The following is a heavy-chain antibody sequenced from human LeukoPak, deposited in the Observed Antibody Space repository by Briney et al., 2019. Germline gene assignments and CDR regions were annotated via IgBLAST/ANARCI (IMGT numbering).Heavy chain of an antibody. V-gene: IGHV1-69*04. CDR2: IIPILGIA. CDR3: ARDPDTAMVNYDY. D-gene: IGHD5-18*01. CDR1: GGTFSSYA. Sequence: ASVKVSCKASGGTFSSYAISWVRQAPGQGLEWMGRIIPILGIANYAQKFQGRVTITADKSTSTAYMELRSLRSEDTAVYYCARDPDTAMVNYDYWGQGTLVTVSS. J-gene: IGHJ4*02.